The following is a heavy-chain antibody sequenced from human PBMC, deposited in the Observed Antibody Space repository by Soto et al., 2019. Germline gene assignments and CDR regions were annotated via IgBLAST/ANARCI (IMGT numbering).Heavy chain of an antibody. CDR2: VNPSGGST. CDR1: GYIFTAYS. CDR3: AREENCSDGICYSEYFQR. J-gene: IGHJ1*01. Sequence: QVQLVQSGAEVKKPGASVKVSCKASGYIFTAYSMHWVRQAPGQGLEWMGVVNPSGGSTNYAQKVQGRITMPRDTSTSTVYMDLSSLTSEDTAVYYCAREENCSDGICYSEYFQRWGQGTLVTVSS. D-gene: IGHD2-15*01. V-gene: IGHV1-46*01.